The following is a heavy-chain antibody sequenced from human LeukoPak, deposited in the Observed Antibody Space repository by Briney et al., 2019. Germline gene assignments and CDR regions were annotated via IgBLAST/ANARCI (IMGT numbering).Heavy chain of an antibody. D-gene: IGHD3-22*01. CDR3: ASSYYDSSGPFDY. CDR2: ISRSNSYI. Sequence: GGSLRLSCAASGFTFSSYNMNWVRQAPGKGLEWVSSISRSNSYIYYAYSVKGRFTISSDNAENSLYLKMNSLRAEDTAVYYCASSYYDSSGPFDYWGQGTLVTVSS. J-gene: IGHJ4*02. V-gene: IGHV3-21*01. CDR1: GFTFSSYN.